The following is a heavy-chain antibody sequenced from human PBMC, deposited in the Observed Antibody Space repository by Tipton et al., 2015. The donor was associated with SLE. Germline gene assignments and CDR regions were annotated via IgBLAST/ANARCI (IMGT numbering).Heavy chain of an antibody. CDR1: GFTFSTYG. V-gene: IGHV3-30*02. D-gene: IGHD1-26*01. CDR2: IRYDGSNK. CDR3: AKDNSGSYHDAFDI. J-gene: IGHJ3*02. Sequence: SLRLSCAASGFTFSTYGMHWVRQAPGKGLEWVAFIRYDGSNKYYADSVKGRFTISRDNANNSLYLQMSSLRAEDTGLYYCAKDNSGSYHDAFDIWGQGTMVTVSS.